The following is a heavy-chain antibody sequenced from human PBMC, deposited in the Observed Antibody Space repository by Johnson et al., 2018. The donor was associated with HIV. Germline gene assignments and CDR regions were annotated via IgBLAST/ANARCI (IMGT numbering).Heavy chain of an antibody. D-gene: IGHD1-26*01. CDR1: GFTFSDHY. V-gene: IGHV3-11*04. CDR3: AREGSVGATIFTMFDAFDI. CDR2: ISSSSSSI. J-gene: IGHJ3*02. Sequence: HVQLVESGGGLVQPGGSLRLSCAVSGFTFSDHYMSWIRQAPGKGLEWVSYISSSSSSIYYADSVKGRFTISRDNAKNSLYLQMNSLRAEDTAVYYCAREGSVGATIFTMFDAFDIWGQGTMVTVSS.